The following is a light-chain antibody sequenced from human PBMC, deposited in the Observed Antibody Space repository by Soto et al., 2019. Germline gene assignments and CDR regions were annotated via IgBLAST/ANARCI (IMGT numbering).Light chain of an antibody. CDR3: MQGLPTSWT. CDR2: LGS. CDR1: QSLLHSNGYTY. Sequence: DIVMTQSPLSLPVTPGEPASISCRSSQSLLHSNGYTYLDWYLQKPGQSPQLLIYLGSNRASGVPDRFSGNGSSTDFTLKISGVEGEDGGVYYCMQGLPTSWTFGQGTKVEIK. J-gene: IGKJ1*01. V-gene: IGKV2-28*01.